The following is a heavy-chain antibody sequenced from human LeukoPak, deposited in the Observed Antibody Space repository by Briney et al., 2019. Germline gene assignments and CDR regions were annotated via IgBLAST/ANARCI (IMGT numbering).Heavy chain of an antibody. CDR3: ARIRAARRGYYYYYMDV. CDR2: MNPNSGNT. CDR1: GYTFTSYD. J-gene: IGHJ6*03. Sequence: ASVKVSCKASGYTFTSYDINWVRQATGQGLEWMGWMNPNSGNTGYAQKFQGRVTITRNTSISTAYMELSSLRSEDTAVYYCARIRAARRGYYYYYMDVWGKGTTVTVSS. D-gene: IGHD6-6*01. V-gene: IGHV1-8*03.